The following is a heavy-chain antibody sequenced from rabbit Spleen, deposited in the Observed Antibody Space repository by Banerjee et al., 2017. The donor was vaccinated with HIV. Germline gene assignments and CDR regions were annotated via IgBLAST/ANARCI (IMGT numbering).Heavy chain of an antibody. J-gene: IGHJ6*01. CDR1: GFSFSSSYW. CDR3: ARAPDGYGDMLDL. Sequence: QEQLEESGGDLVKPEGSLTLTCTAFGFSFSSSYWICWVRQAPGKGPEWISSIYSVAPNTAYASWAKGRFTVSKLSSTTVTLQMTSLTAADTATYFCARAPDGYGDMLDLWGPGTLVTVS. D-gene: IGHD2-1*01. V-gene: IGHV1S45*01. CDR2: IYSVAPNT.